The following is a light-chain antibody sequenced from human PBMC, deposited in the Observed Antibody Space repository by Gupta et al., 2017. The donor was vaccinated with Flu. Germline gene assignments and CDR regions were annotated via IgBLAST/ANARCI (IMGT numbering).Light chain of an antibody. CDR1: SSDVGIYNY. Sequence: QSPLTQPASVSGSPGQSISISCTGTSSDVGIYNYVSWYQQYPGKAPKLMIYDFSNRRSGVANRFSGSKSGNTASLTISGLQAEDEADYFCSSYTSTSTRFYVFGTGTKVTVL. J-gene: IGLJ1*01. V-gene: IGLV2-14*01. CDR2: DFS. CDR3: SSYTSTSTRFYV.